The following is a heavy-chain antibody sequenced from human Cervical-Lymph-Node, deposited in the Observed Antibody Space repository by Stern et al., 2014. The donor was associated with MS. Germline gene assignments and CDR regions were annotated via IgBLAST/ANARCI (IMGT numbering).Heavy chain of an antibody. CDR3: ARGGIVVVVAATPNNWFGP. V-gene: IGHV1-18*01. CDR2: INPYHGNI. D-gene: IGHD2-15*01. J-gene: IGHJ5*02. CDR1: GYTFTTYG. Sequence: QMQLVQSGAEVKKPGASVKVSCKASGYTFTTYGIHWVRQAPAQGLEWMGWINPYHGNIYYAQKFQGRVTMTTDTSTTTAYMELRSLKSDDTAVYYCARGGIVVVVAATPNNWFGPWGQGTLVTVSS.